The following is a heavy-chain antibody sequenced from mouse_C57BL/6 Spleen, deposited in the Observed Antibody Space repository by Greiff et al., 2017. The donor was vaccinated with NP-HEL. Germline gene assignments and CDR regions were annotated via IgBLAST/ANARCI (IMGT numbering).Heavy chain of an antibody. CDR1: GYTFTSYW. D-gene: IGHD1-1*01. CDR3: ARDYYGIQFAC. J-gene: IGHJ3*01. CDR2: IDPSDSYT. Sequence: QVQLQQPGAELVMPGASVKLSCKASGYTFTSYWMHWVKQRPGQGLEWIGEIDPSDSYTNYNQKFKGKSTLTVDKSSSTAYMQLSSLTSEDSAVYYCARDYYGIQFACWGQGTLVTVSA. V-gene: IGHV1-69*01.